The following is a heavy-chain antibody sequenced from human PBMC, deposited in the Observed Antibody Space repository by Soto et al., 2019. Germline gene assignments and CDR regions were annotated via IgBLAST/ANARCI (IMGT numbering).Heavy chain of an antibody. J-gene: IGHJ4*02. CDR2: IWYDGSNK. Sequence: GGSLRLSCAASGFTFSSYGMHWVRQAPGKGLEWVAVIWYDGSNKYYADSVKGRFTISRDNSKNTLYLQMNSLRAEDTAVYYCARDLDGYKLEGFGYWGQGTLVTVSS. CDR3: ARDLDGYKLEGFGY. D-gene: IGHD5-12*01. CDR1: GFTFSSYG. V-gene: IGHV3-33*01.